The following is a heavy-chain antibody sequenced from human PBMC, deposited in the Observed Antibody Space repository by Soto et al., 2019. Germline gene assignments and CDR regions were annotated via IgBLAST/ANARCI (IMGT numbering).Heavy chain of an antibody. CDR1: GFTFSTYD. V-gene: IGHV3-23*01. CDR2: INKSGRNS. CDR3: AYRTGFDY. Sequence: GSLRLSCAASGFTFSTYDMSWVRQAPWKGLEWVSTINKSGRNSDYADSVKGRFTISRDNSKNMLYLQMNSLIAEDTAVYYCAYRTGFDYWGQGALVTVSS. J-gene: IGHJ4*02.